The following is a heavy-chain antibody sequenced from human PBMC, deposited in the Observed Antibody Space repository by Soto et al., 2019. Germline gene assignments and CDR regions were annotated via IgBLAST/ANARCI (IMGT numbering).Heavy chain of an antibody. D-gene: IGHD1-26*01. CDR3: ARRLAPSVSALGY. CDR1: GLTFSSSS. Sequence: QVQLVQSGGGVVQTGNSLRLSCTVSGLTFSSSSVHWVRQAPGKGLEWVAVISENGDRQYSTDSVRGRFLVSRDTFNNTRYRPMNSLRPEDTGVYCCARRLAPSVSALGYWGQGALVTVSS. CDR2: ISENGDRQ. J-gene: IGHJ4*02. V-gene: IGHV3-30-3*01.